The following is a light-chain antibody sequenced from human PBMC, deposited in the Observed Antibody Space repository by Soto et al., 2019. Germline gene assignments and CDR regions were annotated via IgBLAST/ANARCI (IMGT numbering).Light chain of an antibody. CDR1: SGYATYA. Sequence: QSVLTQSPSASASLGASVKLTCTLNSGYATYAIAWHQQQPEKGPRYLMKLNSDGSHSKGDGIPDRFSGSSSGTERYLTISSLQSEDEADYYCQTWGTGYWVFGGGTKLTVL. CDR2: LNSDGSH. J-gene: IGLJ3*02. CDR3: QTWGTGYWV. V-gene: IGLV4-69*01.